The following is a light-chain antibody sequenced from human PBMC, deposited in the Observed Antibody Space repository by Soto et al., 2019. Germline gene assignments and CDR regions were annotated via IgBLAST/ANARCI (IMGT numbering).Light chain of an antibody. CDR2: EVS. CDR1: SSDVGAYKY. V-gene: IGLV2-8*01. Sequence: QSVLTQPPSASGSPGQSVTISCTGTSSDVGAYKYVSWYQQYPGKAPKLMIYEVSQQPSGVPDRFAGSKSGNTASLTVSGLQAEDEADYYCNSYVGSNIWVFGVGTKVTVL. J-gene: IGLJ3*02. CDR3: NSYVGSNIWV.